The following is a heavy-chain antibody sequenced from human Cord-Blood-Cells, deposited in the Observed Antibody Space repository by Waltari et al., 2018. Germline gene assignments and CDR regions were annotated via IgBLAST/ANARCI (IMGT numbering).Heavy chain of an antibody. J-gene: IGHJ2*01. D-gene: IGHD7-27*01. V-gene: IGHV4-61*09. CDR2: IYTSGST. CDR1: GGSISSGSYY. Sequence: QVQLQESGPGLVKPSQTLSLTCTVPGGSISSGSYYWRWIRQPAGKGLEWIGYIYTSGSTNYNPSLKSRVTISVDTSKNQFSLKLSSVTAADTAVYYCARVRVSGDRYFDLWGRGTLVTVSS. CDR3: ARVRVSGDRYFDL.